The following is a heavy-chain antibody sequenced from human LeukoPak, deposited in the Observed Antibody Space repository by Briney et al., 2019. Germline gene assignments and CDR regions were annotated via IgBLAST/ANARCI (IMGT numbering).Heavy chain of an antibody. Sequence: PGGSLRLSCAASGFTLSSYWMSWVRQAPGKGLEWVANIKQDGSESYYVGSVKGRFTISRDNAKNSLYLQMNSLRAEDTAVYYCARDKTWTQEGSYFDYWGQGTLATVSS. CDR2: IKQDGSES. J-gene: IGHJ4*02. CDR1: GFTLSSYW. V-gene: IGHV3-7*01. CDR3: ARDKTWTQEGSYFDY. D-gene: IGHD5-18*01.